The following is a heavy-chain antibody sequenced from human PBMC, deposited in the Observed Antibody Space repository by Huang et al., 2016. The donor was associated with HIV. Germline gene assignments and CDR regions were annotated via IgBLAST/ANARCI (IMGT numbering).Heavy chain of an antibody. J-gene: IGHJ6*03. CDR1: RFTFSNYA. D-gene: IGHD5-12*01. V-gene: IGHV3-30-3*01. Sequence: QVQLVESGGGVVQPGRSLRLSCAASRFTFSNYAMHWVRQAPGQGLGLVAAISYDGSNKDHADSVKGRFTISRDNSKNTLYLQMNSLRAEDTAVYYCARDLWLRDLYYYYYMDVWGKGTTVTVSS. CDR2: ISYDGSNK. CDR3: ARDLWLRDLYYYYYMDV.